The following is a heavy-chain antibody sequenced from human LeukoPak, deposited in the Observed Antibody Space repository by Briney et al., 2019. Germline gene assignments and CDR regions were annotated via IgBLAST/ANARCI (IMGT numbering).Heavy chain of an antibody. CDR2: INPNSGGT. Sequence: ASVKVSCKASGYTFTPYYMYWVRQAPGQGLEWMGWINPNSGGTNYAQKFQGRVTMTRDTSISTAYMELSRLRSDDTAVYYCARGSGWSSSFDYWGQGTLVTVSS. CDR1: GYTFTPYY. CDR3: ARGSGWSSSFDY. D-gene: IGHD6-19*01. J-gene: IGHJ4*02. V-gene: IGHV1-2*02.